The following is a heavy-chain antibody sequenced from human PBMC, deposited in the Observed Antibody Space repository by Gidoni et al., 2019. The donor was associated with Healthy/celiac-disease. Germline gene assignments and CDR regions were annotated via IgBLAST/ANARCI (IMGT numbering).Heavy chain of an antibody. CDR3: AREDSYYYDSSGYSGYYGMDV. CDR2: INAGNGNT. V-gene: IGHV1-3*01. J-gene: IGHJ6*02. D-gene: IGHD3-22*01. Sequence: QVQLVQSGAEVKKPGASVKVSCKASGYTFTSYAMHWVRQAPGQRLEWMGWINAGNGNTKYSQKFQGRVTITRDTSASTAYMELSSLRSEDTAVYYCAREDSYYYDSSGYSGYYGMDVWGQGTTVTVSS. CDR1: GYTFTSYA.